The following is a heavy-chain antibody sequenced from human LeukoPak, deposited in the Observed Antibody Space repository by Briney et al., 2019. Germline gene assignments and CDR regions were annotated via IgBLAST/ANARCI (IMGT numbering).Heavy chain of an antibody. CDR2: ISGSGSGGST. D-gene: IGHD4-11*01. Sequence: GGSLRLSCAASGFTFSSYAMSWVRQAPGKGLEWVSTISGSGSGGSTYYADSVKGRFTISRDNSKDTLYLQMNSLRAEDTAVYYCAKLLTVTNSYYFNYWGQGTLVTVSS. CDR1: GFTFSSYA. V-gene: IGHV3-23*01. CDR3: AKLLTVTNSYYFNY. J-gene: IGHJ4*02.